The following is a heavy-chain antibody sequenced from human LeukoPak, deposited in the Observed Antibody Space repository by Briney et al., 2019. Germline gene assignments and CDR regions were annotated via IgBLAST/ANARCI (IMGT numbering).Heavy chain of an antibody. Sequence: GASVKVSCKASGYTFTSYGISWVRQAPGQGLEWMGWISAYNGNTNYAQKLQGRVTMTTDTSTSTAYMELRSLRSDDTAVYYCARVWYDSSGYQGWFDPWGQGTLVTVSS. D-gene: IGHD3-22*01. V-gene: IGHV1-18*01. CDR2: ISAYNGNT. CDR3: ARVWYDSSGYQGWFDP. CDR1: GYTFTSYG. J-gene: IGHJ5*02.